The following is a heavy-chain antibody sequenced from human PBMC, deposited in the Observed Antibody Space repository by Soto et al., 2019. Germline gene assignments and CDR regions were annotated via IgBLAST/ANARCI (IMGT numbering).Heavy chain of an antibody. J-gene: IGHJ6*02. CDR1: GGSISSYY. Sequence: SGTLSLTCTVSGGSISSYYWSWIRQPPGKGLEWIGYIYYSGSTNYNPSLKSRVTISVDTSKNQFSLKLSSVTAADTAVYYCARDKGNFWSGYGDYYYYGMDVWGQGTTVTVSS. CDR3: ARDKGNFWSGYGDYYYYGMDV. CDR2: IYYSGST. D-gene: IGHD3-3*01. V-gene: IGHV4-59*01.